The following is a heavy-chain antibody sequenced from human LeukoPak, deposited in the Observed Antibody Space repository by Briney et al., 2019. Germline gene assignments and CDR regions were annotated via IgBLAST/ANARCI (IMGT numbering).Heavy chain of an antibody. CDR3: AREGSYYYYGMDV. J-gene: IGHJ6*02. CDR1: GFTVSSNY. Sequence: GGSLRLSCAASGFTVSSNYMSWVRQAPGKGLEWVSVIYSGGSTYYADSVKGRFTISRDNSKNTLYLQMNSLRAEDTAVYYCAREGSYYYYGMDVWGQGTTVTVSS. V-gene: IGHV3-66*01. CDR2: IYSGGST.